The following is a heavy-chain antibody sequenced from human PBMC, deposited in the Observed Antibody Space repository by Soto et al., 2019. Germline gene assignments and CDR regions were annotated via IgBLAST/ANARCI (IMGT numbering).Heavy chain of an antibody. CDR1: GGSLSNSC. V-gene: IGHV4-59*01. Sequence: PSETLSLTCSVSGGSLSNSCWSWIRQSPGKGPEWIGYVSHSGTTSYNPSLESRVAMSIDTSKNQFSLKLSAVTAADTAVYYCAIYGGNSVYFDYWGQGTLVTVSS. CDR3: AIYGGNSVYFDY. CDR2: VSHSGTT. J-gene: IGHJ4*02. D-gene: IGHD4-17*01.